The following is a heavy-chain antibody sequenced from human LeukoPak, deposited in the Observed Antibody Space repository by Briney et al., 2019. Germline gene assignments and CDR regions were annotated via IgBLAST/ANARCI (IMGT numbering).Heavy chain of an antibody. D-gene: IGHD2-2*02. CDR2: ISGSGGST. Sequence: QPGGSLRLSCAASGFTFSSYAMSWVRQAPGKGLEWVSAISGSGGSTYYADSVKGRFTISRDNSKNTLYLQMNSLRAEDTAVYYCARALIVVVPAAINWFDPWGQGTLVTVSS. CDR3: ARALIVVVPAAINWFDP. J-gene: IGHJ5*02. CDR1: GFTFSSYA. V-gene: IGHV3-23*01.